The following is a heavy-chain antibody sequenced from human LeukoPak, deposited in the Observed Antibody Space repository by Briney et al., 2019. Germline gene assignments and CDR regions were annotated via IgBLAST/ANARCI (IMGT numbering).Heavy chain of an antibody. CDR3: ASLRDYYDSSGNYHYFDY. Sequence: SVKVSCKASGGTFRSYAFSWVRQAPGQGLQWMGGIIPLIGTSKRAQKFQGRVTITADESTSTVYMELSSLRSEDTAVYYCASLRDYYDSSGNYHYFDYWGQGTLVTVSS. D-gene: IGHD3-22*01. V-gene: IGHV1-69*13. CDR1: GGTFRSYA. J-gene: IGHJ4*02. CDR2: IIPLIGTS.